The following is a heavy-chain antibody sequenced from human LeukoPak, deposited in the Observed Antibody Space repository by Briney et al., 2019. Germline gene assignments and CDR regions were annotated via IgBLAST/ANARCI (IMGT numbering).Heavy chain of an antibody. D-gene: IGHD5-12*01. Sequence: GGSLRVSSADSRVTLSTYMMHWVRQAPGKRLVWVSRINSDGSSTSYADSVKGRFTISRDNAKNTLYLQMNNLRAEDTAVYYCARDRGYAFDIWGQGTMVTVSS. V-gene: IGHV3-74*01. CDR1: RVTLSTYM. CDR3: ARDRGYAFDI. J-gene: IGHJ3*02. CDR2: INSDGSST.